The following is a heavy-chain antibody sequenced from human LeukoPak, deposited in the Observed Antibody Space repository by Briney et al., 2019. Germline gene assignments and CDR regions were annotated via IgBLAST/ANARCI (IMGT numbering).Heavy chain of an antibody. V-gene: IGHV1-69-2*01. D-gene: IGHD3-10*01. Sequence: ASVKVSCKVSGYTFTDYYMHWVQQAPGKGLEWMGLVDPEDGETIYAEKFQGRVTITADTSTDTDYMELSSLRSEDTAVYYCATNAGSYGSGSYYNDNWFDPWGQGTLVTVSS. CDR3: ATNAGSYGSGSYYNDNWFDP. CDR1: GYTFTDYY. CDR2: VDPEDGET. J-gene: IGHJ5*02.